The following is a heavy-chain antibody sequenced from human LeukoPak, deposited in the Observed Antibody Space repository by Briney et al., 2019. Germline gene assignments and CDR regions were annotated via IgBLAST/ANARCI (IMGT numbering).Heavy chain of an antibody. CDR1: GASISSDSYY. V-gene: IGHV4-61*02. J-gene: IGHJ5*02. CDR3: ARMDYYGSGSSRRNWFDP. Sequence: PSQTLSLTCTVSGASISSDSYYWSWIRQPAGKGLEWIGSIYHSGSTYYNPSLKSRVTISVDTSKNQFSLKLSSVTAADTAVYYCARMDYYGSGSSRRNWFDPWGQGTLVTVSS. CDR2: IYHSGST. D-gene: IGHD3-10*01.